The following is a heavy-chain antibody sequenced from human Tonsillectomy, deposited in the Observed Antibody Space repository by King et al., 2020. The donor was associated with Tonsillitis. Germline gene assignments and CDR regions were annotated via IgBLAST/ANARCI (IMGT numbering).Heavy chain of an antibody. D-gene: IGHD2-2*01. CDR3: AKDLSRGSSSQPQVGH. Sequence: EVQLVESGGGLVQPGGSLRLSCAASGFIFSTYAISWVRQAPGKGLEWVSTAVVSAGSAFYPDSVKGRFTISRDNSKNTVYLQMNSLRVEDTAIYYCAKDLSRGSSSQPQVGHWGQGTLVTVSS. J-gene: IGHJ4*02. V-gene: IGHV3-23*04. CDR2: AVVSAGSA. CDR1: GFIFSTYA.